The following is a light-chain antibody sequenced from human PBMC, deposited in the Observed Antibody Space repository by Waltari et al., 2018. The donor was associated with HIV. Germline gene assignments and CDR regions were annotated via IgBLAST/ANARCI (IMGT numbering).Light chain of an antibody. CDR3: QQYDYWPPWT. J-gene: IGKJ1*01. V-gene: IGKV3-15*01. CDR1: QSVRTK. Sequence: VMTQSPATLSVSPGDRTTLSCRASQSVRTKLAWYQQKPGQPPRLLIYGASTRATGIAARFSGSGSGTGFTLTINSLQSEDYAVYYCQQYDYWPPWTFGQGTKVEMK. CDR2: GAS.